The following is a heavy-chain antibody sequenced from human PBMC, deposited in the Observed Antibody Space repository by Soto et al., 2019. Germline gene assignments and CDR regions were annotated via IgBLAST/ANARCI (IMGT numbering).Heavy chain of an antibody. V-gene: IGHV4-59*01. J-gene: IGHJ6*02. D-gene: IGHD4-17*01. CDR1: GGSINYSY. Sequence: SPTRTVSGGSINYSYWTWIRPPPGKGLEWIGYISYTGSANYNASLKSRLTISVDTSKNQFSLKLSSVTAADTALYYCARVNYGDYYYGMDVWGQGTTVTVSS. CDR2: ISYTGSA. CDR3: ARVNYGDYYYGMDV.